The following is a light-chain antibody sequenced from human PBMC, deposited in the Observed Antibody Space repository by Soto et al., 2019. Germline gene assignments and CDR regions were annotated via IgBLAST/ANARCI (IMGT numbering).Light chain of an antibody. CDR3: QQYGISPTWT. J-gene: IGKJ1*01. CDR2: DAS. Sequence: EIVLTQSPATLSLSPGERATLSCRASQSLSRSLAWYQQKPGQAPRLLIYDASNRATGIPARFSGSGSGTDFTLTISRLEPEDFAVYYCQQYGISPTWTFGQGTKVDNK. V-gene: IGKV3D-20*01. CDR1: QSLSRS.